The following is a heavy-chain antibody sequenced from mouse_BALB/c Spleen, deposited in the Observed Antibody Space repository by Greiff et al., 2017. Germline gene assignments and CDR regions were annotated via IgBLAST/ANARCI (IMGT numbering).Heavy chain of an antibody. D-gene: IGHD2-4*01. CDR2: IDPANGNT. V-gene: IGHV14-3*02. CDR3: ASMITWFAY. Sequence: GQLQQSGAELVKPGASVKLSCTASGFNIKDTYMHWVKQRPEQGLEWIGRIDPANGNTKYDPKFQGKATITADTSSNTAYLQLSSLTSEDTAVYYCASMITWFAYWGQGTLVTVSA. CDR1: GFNIKDTY. J-gene: IGHJ3*01.